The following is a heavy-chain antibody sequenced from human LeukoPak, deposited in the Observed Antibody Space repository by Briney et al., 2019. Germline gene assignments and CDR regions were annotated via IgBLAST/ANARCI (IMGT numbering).Heavy chain of an antibody. D-gene: IGHD4-17*01. CDR3: ATLRRNFDY. Sequence: ASVNVSCKASGYTFTGYYMHWVRQAPGQGLEWMGWINPNSGGTYYAQKFQGRVTMTRDTSISTAYMELSRLRSDDTAVYYCATLRRNFDYWGQGTLVTVSS. CDR2: INPNSGGT. J-gene: IGHJ4*02. CDR1: GYTFTGYY. V-gene: IGHV1-2*02.